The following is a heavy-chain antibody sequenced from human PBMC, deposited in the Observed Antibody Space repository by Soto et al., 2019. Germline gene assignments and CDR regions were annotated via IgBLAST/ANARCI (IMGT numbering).Heavy chain of an antibody. D-gene: IGHD6-6*01. Sequence: QVQLVESGGGVVQPGRSLRLSCAASGFTFSSYGMHWVRQAPGKGLEWVAVISYDGSNKYYADSVKGRFTISRDNSKNTLYLQMNSLRAEDTAVYYCAKDYTLSIALRRGYYYYYGMDVWGQGTTVTVSS. CDR1: GFTFSSYG. CDR3: AKDYTLSIALRRGYYYYYGMDV. J-gene: IGHJ6*02. CDR2: ISYDGSNK. V-gene: IGHV3-30*18.